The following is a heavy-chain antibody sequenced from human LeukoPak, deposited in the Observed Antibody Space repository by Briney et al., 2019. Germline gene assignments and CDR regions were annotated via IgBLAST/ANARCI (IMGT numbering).Heavy chain of an antibody. Sequence: GGSLRLSCAASGFTFSSYAMHWVRQAPGKGLEWVAVISYDGSNKYYADSVKGRFTISRDNSKNTLYLQMNSLRAEDTAVFYCVRVACSSMTSCATVDYWGQGTLVTVSS. D-gene: IGHD2-2*01. CDR1: GFTFSSYA. CDR2: ISYDGSNK. J-gene: IGHJ4*02. V-gene: IGHV3-30-3*01. CDR3: VRVACSSMTSCATVDY.